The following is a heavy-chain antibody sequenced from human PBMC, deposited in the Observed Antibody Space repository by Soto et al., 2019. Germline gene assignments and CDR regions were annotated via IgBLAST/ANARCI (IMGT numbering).Heavy chain of an antibody. Sequence: SETLSLTCTVSGGSISSGDYYWSWIRQPPGKGLEWIGYIYYSGSTYYNPSLKSRVTISVDTSKNQFSLKLSSVTAADTAVYYCARAAYSYDSRKAEYFQHGGQGTLVTVSS. V-gene: IGHV4-30-4*01. CDR1: GGSISSGDYY. D-gene: IGHD3-22*01. CDR2: IYYSGST. J-gene: IGHJ1*01. CDR3: ARAAYSYDSRKAEYFQH.